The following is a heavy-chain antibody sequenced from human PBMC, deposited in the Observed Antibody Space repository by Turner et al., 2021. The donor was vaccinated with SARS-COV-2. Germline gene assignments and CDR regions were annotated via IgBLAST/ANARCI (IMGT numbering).Heavy chain of an antibody. V-gene: IGHV3-33*01. J-gene: IGHJ4*02. D-gene: IGHD1-26*01. CDR1: GFTFSSYG. CDR3: ARGKEWELSY. CDR2: IWYDGSNK. Sequence: QVQLVESGGGVVQLGGSLRHSCAASGFTFSSYGMHWVRQAPGKGLEWVAVIWYDGSNKYYGDSVKGRFTISRDNSKNTLYLQMNSLRAEDTAVYYCARGKEWELSYWGQGTLVTVSS.